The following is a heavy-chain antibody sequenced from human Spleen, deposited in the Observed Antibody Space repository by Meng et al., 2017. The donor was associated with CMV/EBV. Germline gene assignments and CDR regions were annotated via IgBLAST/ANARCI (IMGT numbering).Heavy chain of an antibody. CDR2: IDSDGSST. V-gene: IGHV3-74*01. J-gene: IGHJ4*02. Sequence: AASGFRFSRCWLRWVRQAPGKRLVWVSRIDSDGSSTSYADSVKGRFTISRDNAKNTMYLQMNSLKAEDTAVYCCARGAVDYGDYTYWGQGTLVTVSS. D-gene: IGHD4-17*01. CDR1: GFRFSRCW. CDR3: ARGAVDYGDYTY.